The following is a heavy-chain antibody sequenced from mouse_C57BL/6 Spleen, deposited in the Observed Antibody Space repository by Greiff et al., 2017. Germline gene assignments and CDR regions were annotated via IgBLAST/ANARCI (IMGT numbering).Heavy chain of an antibody. Sequence: VNVVESGPGLVAPSQSLSITCTVSGFSLTSYAISWVRQPPGKGLEWLGVIWTGGGTNYNSALKSRLSISKDNSKSQVFLKMNSLQTDDTARYDCARMIYDGYLYAMDDWGQGTSVTVSS. CDR1: GFSLTSYA. CDR2: IWTGGGT. D-gene: IGHD2-3*01. V-gene: IGHV2-9-1*01. J-gene: IGHJ4*01. CDR3: ARMIYDGYLYAMDD.